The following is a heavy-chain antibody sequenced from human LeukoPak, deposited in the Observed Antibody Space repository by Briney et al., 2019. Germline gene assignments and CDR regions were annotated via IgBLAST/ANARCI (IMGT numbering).Heavy chain of an antibody. CDR2: ISWNSGSI. J-gene: IGHJ6*02. V-gene: IGHV3-9*01. CDR3: AKDRGVGAIYYYYYGMDV. Sequence: QTGGSLRLSCAASGFTFDDYAMHWVLQAPGKGLEWVSGISWNSGSIGYADSVKGRFTISRDNAKNSLYLQMNSLRAEGTALYYCAKDRGVGAIYYYYYGMDVWGQGTTVTVSS. D-gene: IGHD1-26*01. CDR1: GFTFDDYA.